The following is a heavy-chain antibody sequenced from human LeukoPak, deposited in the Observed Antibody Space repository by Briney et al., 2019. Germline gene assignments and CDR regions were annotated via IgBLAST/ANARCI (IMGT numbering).Heavy chain of an antibody. D-gene: IGHD3-16*01. V-gene: IGHV3-64*01. CDR2: ISSNGGST. Sequence: GGSLRLSCAGSGFTFSSYAMHWVRQAPGKGLEYVSGISSNGGSTYHANSVKGRFTISRDNAKNSLYLQMNSLRAEDTALYYCAKDFHRLGEFDAFDIWGQGIMVIVSS. CDR3: AKDFHRLGEFDAFDI. CDR1: GFTFSSYA. J-gene: IGHJ3*02.